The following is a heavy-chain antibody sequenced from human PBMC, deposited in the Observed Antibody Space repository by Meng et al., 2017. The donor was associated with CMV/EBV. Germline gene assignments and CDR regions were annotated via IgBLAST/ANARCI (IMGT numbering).Heavy chain of an antibody. CDR2: IYYSGST. CDR3: ARGVYYDFWSGYYYYYGMDV. Sequence: SETLSLTCTVSGGSISSGDYYWSWIRQPPGTGLEWIGYIYYSGSTYYNPSLKSRVTISVDTSKNQFSLKLSSVTAADTAVYYCARGVYYDFWSGYYYYYGMDVWGQGTTVTVSS. J-gene: IGHJ6*02. D-gene: IGHD3-3*01. CDR1: GGSISSGDYY. V-gene: IGHV4-30-4*08.